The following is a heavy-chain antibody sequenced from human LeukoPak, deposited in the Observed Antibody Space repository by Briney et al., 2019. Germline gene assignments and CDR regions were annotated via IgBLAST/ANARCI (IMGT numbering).Heavy chain of an antibody. D-gene: IGHD6-19*01. CDR3: ARGSYTSGWFGGPYYMDV. Sequence: ASVKVSCKASGYTFTSYGINWVRQATGQGLEWMGWVNPNSANTGYAQKFQGRVTMTRNTSISTAYMELSSLRSEDTAVYYCARGSYTSGWFGGPYYMDVWGKGTTVTISS. CDR2: VNPNSANT. CDR1: GYTFTSYG. J-gene: IGHJ6*03. V-gene: IGHV1-8*02.